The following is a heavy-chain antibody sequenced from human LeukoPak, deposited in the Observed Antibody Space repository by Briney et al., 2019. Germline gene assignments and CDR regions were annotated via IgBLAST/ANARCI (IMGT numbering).Heavy chain of an antibody. Sequence: SETLSLTCAVYGGSFSGYYWSWIRQPPGKGLEWIGEINHSGSTNYNPSLKSRVTISVDTSKNQFSLKLSSVTAADTAVYYCARGPWDSSGYPFDYWGQGTLVTFSS. CDR1: GGSFSGYY. J-gene: IGHJ4*02. CDR2: INHSGST. V-gene: IGHV4-34*01. D-gene: IGHD3-22*01. CDR3: ARGPWDSSGYPFDY.